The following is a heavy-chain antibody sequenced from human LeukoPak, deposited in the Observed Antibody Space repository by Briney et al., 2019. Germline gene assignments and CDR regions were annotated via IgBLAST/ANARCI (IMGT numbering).Heavy chain of an antibody. D-gene: IGHD4-17*01. J-gene: IGHJ1*01. V-gene: IGHV3-23*01. CDR2: ISGSGGST. Sequence: PGGSLRLSCAASGFTFSSYAMSWVRQAPGKGLEWVSAISGSGGSTYYADSVKGRFTISRDNSKNTLYLQMNSLRAEDTAVYYCAKGPGGTVTSEYFQHWGQGTLVTVSS. CDR1: GFTFSSYA. CDR3: AKGPGGTVTSEYFQH.